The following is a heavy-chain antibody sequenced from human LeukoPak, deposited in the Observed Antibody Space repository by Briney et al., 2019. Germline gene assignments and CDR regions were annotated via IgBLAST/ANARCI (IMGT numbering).Heavy chain of an antibody. Sequence: ASVKVSCKASGGTFSSYAISWVRQAPGQGLEWMGGIIPIFGTANYAQKFQGRVTITTDESTSTAYMELSSLRSEDTAVYYCASPRTMVRGAKGAFDYWGQGTLVTVSP. CDR3: ASPRTMVRGAKGAFDY. CDR2: IIPIFGTA. D-gene: IGHD3-10*01. CDR1: GGTFSSYA. J-gene: IGHJ4*02. V-gene: IGHV1-69*05.